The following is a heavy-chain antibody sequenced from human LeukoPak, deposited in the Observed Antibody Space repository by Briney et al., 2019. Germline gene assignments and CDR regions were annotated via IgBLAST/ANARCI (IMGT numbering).Heavy chain of an antibody. D-gene: IGHD3-22*01. CDR2: IYYSGST. Sequence: PSETLSLTCTVSGGSISSGGYYWSWIRQHPGKGLEWIGYIYYSGSTYYNPSLKSRVTISVDTSKNQFSLKLSSVTAADTAVYYCARCISYYYDSSGPPVRHWFDPWSQGTLVTVSS. V-gene: IGHV4-31*03. CDR1: GGSISSGGYY. J-gene: IGHJ5*02. CDR3: ARCISYYYDSSGPPVRHWFDP.